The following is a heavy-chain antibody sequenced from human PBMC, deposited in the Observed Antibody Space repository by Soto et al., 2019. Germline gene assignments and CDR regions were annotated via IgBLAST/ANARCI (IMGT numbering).Heavy chain of an antibody. CDR2: ISSSSSYI. Sequence: EVQLVESGGGLVKPGGSLRLSCAASGFTFSSYSMNWVRQAPGKGLEWVSSISSSSSYIYYADSVKGRFTISRDNAKNSLYLQMNSLRAEETAVYYCARVSQPHYYYYYMDVWGKGTTVTVSS. V-gene: IGHV3-21*01. CDR1: GFTFSSYS. D-gene: IGHD2-2*01. CDR3: ARVSQPHYYYYYMDV. J-gene: IGHJ6*03.